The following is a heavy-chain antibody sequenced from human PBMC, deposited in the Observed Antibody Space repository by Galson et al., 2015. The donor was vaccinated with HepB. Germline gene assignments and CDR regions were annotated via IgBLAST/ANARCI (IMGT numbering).Heavy chain of an antibody. CDR2: ISGSGGST. CDR1: GFTFSSYA. Sequence: SLRLSCAASGFTFSSYAMSWVRQAPGKGLEWVSAISGSGGSTYYADSVKGRFTISRDNSKNTLYLQMNSLRAEDTAVYYCAKDLFRITVTGTFDYWGQGTLVTVSS. J-gene: IGHJ4*02. V-gene: IGHV3-23*01. D-gene: IGHD6-19*01. CDR3: AKDLFRITVTGTFDY.